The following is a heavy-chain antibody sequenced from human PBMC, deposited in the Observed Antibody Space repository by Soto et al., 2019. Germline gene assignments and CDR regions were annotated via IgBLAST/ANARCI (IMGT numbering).Heavy chain of an antibody. Sequence: QVQLQESGPGLVKPSETLSLTCAVYGGSINRNKWWRWVRQHPGKGLEWIGEIYHSGSTNYNHSLKIRVTISLDKSKNQFTLKLTSVTAADSAVYYCAREDHIVVVPTSLGAMDVWGQGTTVTVSS. J-gene: IGHJ6*02. D-gene: IGHD2-2*01. CDR3: AREDHIVVVPTSLGAMDV. CDR1: GGSINRNKW. V-gene: IGHV4-4*02. CDR2: IYHSGST.